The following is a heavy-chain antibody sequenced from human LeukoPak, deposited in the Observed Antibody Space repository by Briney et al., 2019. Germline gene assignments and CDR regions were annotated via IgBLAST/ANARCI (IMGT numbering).Heavy chain of an antibody. J-gene: IGHJ4*02. D-gene: IGHD7-27*01. CDR2: IKQDGSQK. Sequence: GGSLRLSCAASGFTFTGYWMVWVRQAPGKGLEWVANIKQDGSQKHYVDSVKGRFTISRDSAKKSLYLQMSNLRAEDTGVYYCAREDWGPDYWGQGTLVTVSS. CDR3: AREDWGPDY. V-gene: IGHV3-7*01. CDR1: GFTFTGYW.